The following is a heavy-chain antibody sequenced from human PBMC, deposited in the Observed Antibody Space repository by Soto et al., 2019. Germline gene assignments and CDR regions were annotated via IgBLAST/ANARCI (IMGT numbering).Heavy chain of an antibody. D-gene: IGHD2-15*01. Sequence: QVQLVQSGAEVKKPGSSVKVSCKASGGTFSSYAISWVRQAPGHGLEWMGGIIPIFGTANYAQKFQGRVTITADEATSTAYMELSSLRSEDTAVYYCARLGYCSGGSCAIIDYWGQGTLVTVSS. CDR3: ARLGYCSGGSCAIIDY. CDR2: IIPIFGTA. V-gene: IGHV1-69*12. CDR1: GGTFSSYA. J-gene: IGHJ4*02.